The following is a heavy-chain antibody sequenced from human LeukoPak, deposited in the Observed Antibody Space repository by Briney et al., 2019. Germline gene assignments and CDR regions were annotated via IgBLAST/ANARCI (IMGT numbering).Heavy chain of an antibody. CDR1: GYRFTSYW. Sequence: GESLKISCKGSGYRFTSYWIGWVRQMPGKGLEWMGIIYPGDSDTRYSPSFQGQVTISADKSISTAYLQWSSLKASDTAMYYCARRNSAGYYLHDAFDIWGQGTMVTVSS. D-gene: IGHD3-22*01. V-gene: IGHV5-51*01. CDR3: ARRNSAGYYLHDAFDI. J-gene: IGHJ3*02. CDR2: IYPGDSDT.